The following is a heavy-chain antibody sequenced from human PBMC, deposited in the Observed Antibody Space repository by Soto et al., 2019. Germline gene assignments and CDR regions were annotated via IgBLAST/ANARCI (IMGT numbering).Heavy chain of an antibody. Sequence: GGSLRLSCAVSGFICSSYDMSWVRQAPGKGLEWVSTILVGGSTHYEDSVKGRFTISRDTSKNTVYLQMNSLTAGDTAVYYCAKATATGGGAFEICGQGTMVTVSS. CDR2: ILVGGST. CDR3: AKATATGGGAFEI. CDR1: GFICSSYD. V-gene: IGHV3-23*01. D-gene: IGHD2-8*02. J-gene: IGHJ3*02.